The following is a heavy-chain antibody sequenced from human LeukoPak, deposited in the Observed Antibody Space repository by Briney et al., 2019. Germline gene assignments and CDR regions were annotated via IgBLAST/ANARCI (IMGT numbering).Heavy chain of an antibody. V-gene: IGHV3-7*01. Sequence: HPGGSLRLSCAASGFTFSSYWMTWVRQAPGKGLEWVANIKQDGSDKYYVDSVKGRFTISRDNAKNSLFLQLGSLRADDTAVYYCARVRRPARGDLLDYWGQGTLVTVSS. CDR3: ARVRRPARGDLLDY. CDR2: IKQDGSDK. CDR1: GFTFSSYW. D-gene: IGHD2-21*01. J-gene: IGHJ4*02.